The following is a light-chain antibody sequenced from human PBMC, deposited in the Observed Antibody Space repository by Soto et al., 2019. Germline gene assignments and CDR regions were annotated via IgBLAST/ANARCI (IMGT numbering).Light chain of an antibody. Sequence: QSVLTQTPSASATPGQRVTISCSGSSSNIGNNTVNWYQQVPGTAPNLLIYSNHRRPSGVPDRFSGSKSGTSASLAISVLQSDDEADYYCAAWDDSLNGPVFVGGTKLTVL. CDR3: AAWDDSLNGPV. J-gene: IGLJ3*02. V-gene: IGLV1-44*01. CDR1: SSNIGNNT. CDR2: SNH.